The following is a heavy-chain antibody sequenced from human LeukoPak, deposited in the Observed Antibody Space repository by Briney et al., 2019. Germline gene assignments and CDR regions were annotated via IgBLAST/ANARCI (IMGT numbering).Heavy chain of an antibody. CDR3: ARRWNYGRNYYIDV. CDR1: GGSFSNYY. D-gene: IGHD1-7*01. CDR2: ISDSGRT. J-gene: IGHJ6*03. V-gene: IGHV4-34*01. Sequence: TSETLSLTCAVYGGSFSNYYWSWIRQPPGRGLEWIGEISDSGRTNYNPSLMSRVTVSVDTSKNQFSLRLTSATATDTAVYYCARRWNYGRNYYIDVWGNGATVSVSS.